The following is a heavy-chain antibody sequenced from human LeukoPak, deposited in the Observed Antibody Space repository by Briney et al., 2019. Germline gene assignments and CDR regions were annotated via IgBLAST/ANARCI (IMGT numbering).Heavy chain of an antibody. CDR1: GYTFTDYY. CDR3: ATLGYCTNGVCYNIEY. Sequence: GASVKISCKVSGYTFTDYYMHWVQQAPGKGLEWMGLVDPEDGETIYAEKFQGRVTITADTSTDTAYMELSSLRSEDTAVYYCATLGYCTNGVCYNIEYWGQGTLVSVS. CDR2: VDPEDGET. J-gene: IGHJ4*02. V-gene: IGHV1-69-2*01. D-gene: IGHD2-8*01.